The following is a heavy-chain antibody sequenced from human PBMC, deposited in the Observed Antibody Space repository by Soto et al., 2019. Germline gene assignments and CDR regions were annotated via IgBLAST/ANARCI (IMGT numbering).Heavy chain of an antibody. D-gene: IGHD3-22*01. J-gene: IGHJ3*02. CDR3: ATVTYYYDSSHAFDI. V-gene: IGHV1-24*01. CDR2: FDPEDGET. Sequence: APVKVSCKVSGYTLTELSMHWVRQAPGKGLEWMGGFDPEDGETIYAQKFQGRVTMTEDTSTDTAYMELSSLRSEDTAVYYCATVTYYYDSSHAFDIWGQGTMVTVSS. CDR1: GYTLTELS.